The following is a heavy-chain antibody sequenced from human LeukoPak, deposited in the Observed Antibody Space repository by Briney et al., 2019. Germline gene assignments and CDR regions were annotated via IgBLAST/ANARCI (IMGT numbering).Heavy chain of an antibody. Sequence: ASVKVSCKASGYTVTSYGITWVRQAPGQGLEWMGWISAYNAYTYYAQKLQGRVTMTTDTSTSTAYMELRSLRSDDTAVYYCARDVLHRIHYDSSAYYPGSSYWGQGTLVTVSS. J-gene: IGHJ4*02. CDR2: ISAYNAYT. CDR3: ARDVLHRIHYDSSAYYPGSSY. CDR1: GYTVTSYG. D-gene: IGHD3-22*01. V-gene: IGHV1-18*01.